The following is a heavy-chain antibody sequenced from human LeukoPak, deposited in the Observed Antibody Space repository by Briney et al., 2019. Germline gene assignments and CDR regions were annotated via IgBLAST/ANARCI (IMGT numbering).Heavy chain of an antibody. D-gene: IGHD1-26*01. V-gene: IGHV4-59*08. CDR2: IYYSGST. CDR3: ARLGFSNSGSYLAPSDY. Sequence: SETLSLTCTVSGGSISSYYWSWIRPPPGKGLEWIGYIYYSGSTNYNPSLKSRVTISVDTSKNQFSLKLSSVTAADTAVYYCARLGFSNSGSYLAPSDYWGQGTLVTVSS. CDR1: GGSISSYY. J-gene: IGHJ4*02.